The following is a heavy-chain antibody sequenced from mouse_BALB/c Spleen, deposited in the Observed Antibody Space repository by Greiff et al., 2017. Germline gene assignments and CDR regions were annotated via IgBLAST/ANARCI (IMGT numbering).Heavy chain of an antibody. Sequence: EVQGVESGGGLVQPGGSRKLSCAASGFTFSSFGMHWVRQAPEKGLEWVAYISSGSSTIYYADTVKGRFTISRDNPKNTLFLQMTSLRSEDTAMYYCARVGRSTTGYYYAMDYWGQGTSVTVSS. J-gene: IGHJ4*01. CDR2: ISSGSSTI. CDR1: GFTFSSFG. CDR3: ARVGRSTTGYYYAMDY. V-gene: IGHV5-17*02. D-gene: IGHD1-1*01.